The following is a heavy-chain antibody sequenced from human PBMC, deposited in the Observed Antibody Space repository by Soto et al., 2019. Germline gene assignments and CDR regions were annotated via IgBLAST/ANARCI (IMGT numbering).Heavy chain of an antibody. CDR1: GFTFSNAW. Sequence: EVQLVESGGGLVKPGGSLRLSCAASGFTFSNAWMSWVRQAPGKGLEWVGLIKKQADGGTTEYAAPLKGRFTISRDDSENTLYLQMSSLHTEDTAVYYCRTQWLDWGQGTLVTVSS. CDR2: IKKQADGGTT. V-gene: IGHV3-15*01. D-gene: IGHD6-19*01. J-gene: IGHJ4*02. CDR3: RTQWLD.